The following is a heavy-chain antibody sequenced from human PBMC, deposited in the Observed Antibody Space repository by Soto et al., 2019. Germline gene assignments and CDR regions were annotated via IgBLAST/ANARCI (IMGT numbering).Heavy chain of an antibody. D-gene: IGHD1-26*01. J-gene: IGHJ5*02. CDR1: GGSISSGGYY. V-gene: IGHV4-31*03. CDR3: ARDRSGATNGGWFDP. CDR2: IYYSGST. Sequence: QVQLQESGPGLVKPSQTLSLTCTVSGGSISSGGYYWSWIRQHPGKGLEWIGYIYYSGSTYYNPSLKSRVTISVDTSKNQFSLKLSSVTAAVTAVYYCARDRSGATNGGWFDPWGQGTLVTVSS.